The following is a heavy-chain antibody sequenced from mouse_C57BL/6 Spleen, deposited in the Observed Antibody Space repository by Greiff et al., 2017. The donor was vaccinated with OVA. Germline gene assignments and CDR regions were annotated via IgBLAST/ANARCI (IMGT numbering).Heavy chain of an antibody. V-gene: IGHV5-16*01. J-gene: IGHJ4*01. D-gene: IGHD2-4*01. CDR3: ARGRGLRQDYYAMDY. CDR1: GFTFSDYY. CDR2: INYDGSST. Sequence: EVMLVESEGGLVQPGSSMKLSCTASGFTFSDYYMAWVRQVPEKGLEWVANINYDGSSTYYLDSLKSRFIISRDNAKNILYLQMSSLKSEDTATYYCARGRGLRQDYYAMDYWGQGTSVTVSS.